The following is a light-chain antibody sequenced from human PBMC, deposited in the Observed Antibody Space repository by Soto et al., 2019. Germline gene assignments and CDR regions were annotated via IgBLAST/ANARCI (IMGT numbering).Light chain of an antibody. CDR2: DVS. Sequence: QSALTQPASVSGSPGQSITISCTGTSSDVGGYNYVSWYQQHPGKAPKLMIYDVSNRPSGVSNRFSGSKSGNTASLTISGLQAEDEADYYFSSYTSRSTWVFGGGTKLTVL. J-gene: IGLJ3*02. V-gene: IGLV2-14*01. CDR1: SSDVGGYNY. CDR3: SSYTSRSTWV.